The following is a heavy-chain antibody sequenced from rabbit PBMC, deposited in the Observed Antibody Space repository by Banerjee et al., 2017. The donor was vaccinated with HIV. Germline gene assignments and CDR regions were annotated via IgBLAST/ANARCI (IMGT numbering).Heavy chain of an antibody. Sequence: QSLEESGGGLVKPGASLTLTCTASGIDFSSSYDMCWVRQAPGKGLEWIGCINTSSGNTVYANWAKGRFTISKTSSTTVTLQMTSLTAADTATYLCARDLAGAIGWNFVLWGPGTLVTVS. CDR2: INTSSGNT. CDR3: ARDLAGAIGWNFVL. J-gene: IGHJ6*01. D-gene: IGHD4-1*01. CDR1: GIDFSSSYD. V-gene: IGHV1S40*01.